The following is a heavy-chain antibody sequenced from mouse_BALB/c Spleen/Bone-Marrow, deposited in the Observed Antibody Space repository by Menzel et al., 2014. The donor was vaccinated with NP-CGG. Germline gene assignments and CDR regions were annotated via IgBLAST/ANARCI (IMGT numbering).Heavy chain of an antibody. V-gene: IGHV5-17*02. CDR3: ARKGAMITHYYAMDY. J-gene: IGHJ4*01. D-gene: IGHD2-4*01. Sequence: EVKVVESGGGLVQPGGSRKLSCAASGFTFSSFGMHWVRQAPEKGLEWVAYISNGSSTIYYADTVKGRFTISRDNPKNTLFLQMTSLRSEDTAMYYCARKGAMITHYYAMDYWGQRTSVTVSS. CDR2: ISNGSSTI. CDR1: GFTFSSFG.